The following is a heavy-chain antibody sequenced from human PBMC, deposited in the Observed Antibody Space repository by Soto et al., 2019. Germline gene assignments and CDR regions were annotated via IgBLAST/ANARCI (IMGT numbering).Heavy chain of an antibody. V-gene: IGHV1-69*13. CDR3: ARDSSGRGWFDP. D-gene: IGHD6-19*01. CDR2: IIPIFGTA. J-gene: IGHJ5*02. CDR1: GGTFGGYA. Sequence: SVKVSCKASGGTFGGYAISWVRQAPGQGLEWMGGIIPIFGTANYAQKFQGRVTITADESTSTAYMELSSLRSEDTAVYYCARDSSGRGWFDPWGQGTLVTVSS.